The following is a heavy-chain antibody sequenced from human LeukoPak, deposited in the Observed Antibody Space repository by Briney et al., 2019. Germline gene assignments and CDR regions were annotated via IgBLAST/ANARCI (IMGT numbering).Heavy chain of an antibody. D-gene: IGHD3-22*01. J-gene: IGHJ4*02. V-gene: IGHV4-4*07. CDR2: IYTSGST. CDR1: GGSISSYY. CDR3: ARDRYYYDSSGYSASFDY. Sequence: PSETLSLTCTVSGGSISSYYWSWIRQPAGKGLEWIGRIYTSGSTNYDPSLKSRVTMSVDTSKNQFSLKLSSVTAADTAVYYCARDRYYYDSSGYSASFDYWGQGTLVTVSS.